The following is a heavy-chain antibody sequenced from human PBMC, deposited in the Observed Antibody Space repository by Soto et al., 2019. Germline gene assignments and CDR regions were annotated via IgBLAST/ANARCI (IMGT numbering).Heavy chain of an antibody. J-gene: IGHJ6*02. CDR1: GGSISSSSYY. V-gene: IGHV4-39*01. D-gene: IGHD3-10*01. Sequence: PSETLSLTCTVSGGSISSSSYYWGWIRQPPGKGLEWIGSIYYSGSTYYNPSLKSRVTISVDTSKNQFSLKLSSVTAADTAVYYCASHYGSGSYYYYYYYGMDVWAKGPRSPLL. CDR2: IYYSGST. CDR3: ASHYGSGSYYYYYYYGMDV.